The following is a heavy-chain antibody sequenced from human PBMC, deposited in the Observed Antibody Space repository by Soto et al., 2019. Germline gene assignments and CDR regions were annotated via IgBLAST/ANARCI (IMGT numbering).Heavy chain of an antibody. Sequence: PGGSLRLSCAASGFTFSSYSMNWVRQAPGKGLEWVSYISSSSSTIYYADSVKGRFTISRDNAKNSLYLQMNSLRAEDTAVYYCARDLGYSSGWEDDAFDIWGQGTMVTVSS. CDR1: GFTFSSYS. D-gene: IGHD6-19*01. V-gene: IGHV3-48*01. J-gene: IGHJ3*02. CDR2: ISSSSSTI. CDR3: ARDLGYSSGWEDDAFDI.